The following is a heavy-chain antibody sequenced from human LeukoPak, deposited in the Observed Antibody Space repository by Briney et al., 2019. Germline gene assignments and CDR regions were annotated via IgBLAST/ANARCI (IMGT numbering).Heavy chain of an antibody. V-gene: IGHV1-8*01. CDR1: GYTFTSYD. Sequence: ASVKVSCKASGYTFTSYDINWVRQATGQGPEWMGWMNPNSGNTGYAQKFQGRVTMTRNTSISTAYMELSSLTSEDTAVYYCARGTAATGGASDYWGQGTLVTVSS. D-gene: IGHD6-25*01. J-gene: IGHJ4*02. CDR2: MNPNSGNT. CDR3: ARGTAATGGASDY.